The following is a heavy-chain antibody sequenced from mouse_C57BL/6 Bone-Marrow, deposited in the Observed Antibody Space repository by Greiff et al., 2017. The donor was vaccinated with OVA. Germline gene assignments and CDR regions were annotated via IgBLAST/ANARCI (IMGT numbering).Heavy chain of an antibody. CDR3: VRGDYDVEDYYAMDY. J-gene: IGHJ4*01. Sequence: EVQLVESGGGLVQPKGSLKLSCAASGFSFNTYAMNWVRQAPGKGLEWVARIRSKSNNYATYYADSVKDRFTISRDDSESMLYLQMNNLKTEDTAMYYCVRGDYDVEDYYAMDYWGQGTSVTVSS. CDR2: IRSKSNNYAT. V-gene: IGHV10-1*01. D-gene: IGHD2-4*01. CDR1: GFSFNTYA.